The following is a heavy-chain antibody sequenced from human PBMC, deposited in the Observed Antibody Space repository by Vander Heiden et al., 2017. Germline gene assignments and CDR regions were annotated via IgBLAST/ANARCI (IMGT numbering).Heavy chain of an antibody. V-gene: IGHV3-21*01. CDR1: GFTFSSYS. D-gene: IGHD6-19*01. Sequence: EVQLVESGGGLVKPGGSLRLSCAASGFTFSSYSMNWFRQAPGKGLEWVSSISSSSSYIYDADSVKGRFTISRDNAKNSLYMQMKRMRAEDTAVYYVATRDSVAPGDYWSQGTMVTVCS. J-gene: IGHJ4*02. CDR3: ATRDSVAPGDY. CDR2: ISSSSSYI.